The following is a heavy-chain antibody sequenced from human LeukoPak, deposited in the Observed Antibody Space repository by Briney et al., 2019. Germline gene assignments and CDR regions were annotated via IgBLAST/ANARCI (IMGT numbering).Heavy chain of an antibody. D-gene: IGHD1-26*01. CDR1: GGSISSYY. Sequence: PSETLSLTCTVSGGSISSYYWSWIRQPAGKGLEWIGRIYTSGTTNYNPSLKSRVTISVDTSKNQFSLKLTSVTAADTAVYYCTRGHSGTYYVEFDTWGQGTLVTVSS. CDR2: IYTSGTT. V-gene: IGHV4-4*07. CDR3: TRGHSGTYYVEFDT. J-gene: IGHJ5*02.